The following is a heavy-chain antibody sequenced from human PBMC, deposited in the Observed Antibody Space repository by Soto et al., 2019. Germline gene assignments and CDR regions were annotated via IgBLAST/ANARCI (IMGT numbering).Heavy chain of an antibody. V-gene: IGHV3-23*01. J-gene: IGHJ6*02. Sequence: GGSLRLSCAASGFTFSSYAMSWVRQAPGKGLEWVSAISGSVRSTYYADSVKGRFTISRDNSKNTLYLQMNSLRAEDTAVHYCAKPPGSGCTYYYYGMDGWGQGSTVT. D-gene: IGHD6-25*01. CDR2: ISGSVRST. CDR1: GFTFSSYA. CDR3: AKPPGSGCTYYYYGMDG.